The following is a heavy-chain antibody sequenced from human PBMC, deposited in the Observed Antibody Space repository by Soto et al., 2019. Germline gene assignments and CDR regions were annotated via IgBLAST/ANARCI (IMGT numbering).Heavy chain of an antibody. CDR1: GYTFTSYG. J-gene: IGHJ4*02. CDR2: ISAYNGNT. V-gene: IGHV1-18*01. CDR3: ARDLEYKQWLSNIFDY. Sequence: ASVKVSCKASGYTFTSYGISWVRQAPGQGLEWMGWISAYNGNTNYAQKLQGRVTMTTDTSTSTAYMELRSLRSDDTAVYYCARDLEYKQWLSNIFDYWGQGTLVTVSS. D-gene: IGHD6-19*01.